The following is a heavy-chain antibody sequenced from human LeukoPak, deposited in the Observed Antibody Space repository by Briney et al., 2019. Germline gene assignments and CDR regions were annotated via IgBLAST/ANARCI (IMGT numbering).Heavy chain of an antibody. J-gene: IGHJ6*02. V-gene: IGHV3-7*03. Sequence: GGSLRLACAASGFTFSNAWMNWARQAPGKGLEWVASINHNGNVNYYVDSVKGRFTISRDNAKNSLYLQMSNLRAEDTAVYFCARGGGLDVWGQGATVTVSS. D-gene: IGHD3-16*01. CDR1: GFTFSNAW. CDR2: INHNGNVN. CDR3: ARGGGLDV.